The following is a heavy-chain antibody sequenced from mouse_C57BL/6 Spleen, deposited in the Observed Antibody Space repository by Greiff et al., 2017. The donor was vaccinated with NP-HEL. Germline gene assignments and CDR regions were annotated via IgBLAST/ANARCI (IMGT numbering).Heavy chain of an antibody. Sequence: VQLQQSGPELVKPGASVKISCKASGYAFSSSWMNWVKQRPGKGLEWIGRIYPGDGGTNYNGKFKGKATMTADKSSSTAYMQLSSLTSEDSAVYFCASPYGSSPMGWFWGQGTLVTVSA. D-gene: IGHD1-1*01. V-gene: IGHV1-82*01. CDR3: ASPYGSSPMGWF. CDR2: IYPGDGGT. CDR1: GYAFSSSW. J-gene: IGHJ3*01.